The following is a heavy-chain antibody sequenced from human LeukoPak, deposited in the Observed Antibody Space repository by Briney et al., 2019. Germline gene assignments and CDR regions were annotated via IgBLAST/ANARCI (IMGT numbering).Heavy chain of an antibody. V-gene: IGHV4-39*01. D-gene: IGHD6-19*01. J-gene: IGHJ4*02. Sequence: SETLSLTCTVSGGSISSSSYSWGWIRQPPGKGLEWIGSIYYSGTTHYNLSLKSRVTIFVDTSKNQFSLKLSSVTAADTAVYYCARGAAWLAGIDYWGQGTLVIVSS. CDR2: IYYSGTT. CDR1: GGSISSSSYS. CDR3: ARGAAWLAGIDY.